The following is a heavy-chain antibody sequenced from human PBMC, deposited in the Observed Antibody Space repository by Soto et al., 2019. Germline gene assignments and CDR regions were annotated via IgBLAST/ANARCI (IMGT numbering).Heavy chain of an antibody. D-gene: IGHD5-18*01. Sequence: VESLKISCKGSGYSFTSYWIGWVRQIPGKGLEWMGIIYPGDSDTRYSPSFQGQVTISADKSISTAYLQWSSLKASDTAMYYCARHERGYSYGPGAARDCWGNGTMVTVSA. CDR3: ARHERGYSYGPGAARDC. J-gene: IGHJ4*01. CDR2: IYPGDSDT. V-gene: IGHV5-51*01. CDR1: GYSFTSYW.